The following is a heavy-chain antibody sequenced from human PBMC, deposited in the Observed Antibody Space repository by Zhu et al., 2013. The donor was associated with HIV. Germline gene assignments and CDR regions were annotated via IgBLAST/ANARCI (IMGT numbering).Heavy chain of an antibody. CDR1: GSALSDYA. CDR2: VTPILDTP. Sequence: QVQLVQSGGEVKSPGSSLKVSCEASGSALSDYALSWVRQVPGQGFEWMGRVTPILDTPKLAPKFQDRVTMTRDPSTNTIYMGLKSLRSEDTAVYYCARGVDMSGWFGHYMDVWGKGTTVIVSS. V-gene: IGHV1-69*09. CDR3: ARGVDMSGWFGHYMDV. D-gene: IGHD6-19*01. J-gene: IGHJ6*03.